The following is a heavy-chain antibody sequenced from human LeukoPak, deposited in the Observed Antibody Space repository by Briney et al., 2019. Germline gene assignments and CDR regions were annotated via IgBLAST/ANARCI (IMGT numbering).Heavy chain of an antibody. V-gene: IGHV1-58*02. J-gene: IGHJ4*02. D-gene: IGHD3-22*01. Sequence: SVKVSCKASGFTFTSSAMQWVRPARGQRLEWIGWIVVGSGNTNYAQKFQERVTITRDMSTSTAYMELSSLRSEDTAVYYCAATFLDYYDSSGYFPSLDYWGQGTLVTVSS. CDR3: AATFLDYYDSSGYFPSLDY. CDR1: GFTFTSSA. CDR2: IVVGSGNT.